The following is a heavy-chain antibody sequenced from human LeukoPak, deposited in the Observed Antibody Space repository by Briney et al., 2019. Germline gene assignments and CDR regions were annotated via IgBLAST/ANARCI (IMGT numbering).Heavy chain of an antibody. CDR1: GYSFTSYW. D-gene: IGHD6-13*01. V-gene: IGHV5-51*01. CDR3: ARLTGSSWYKGAFDI. J-gene: IGHJ3*02. CDR2: IYPGDSDT. Sequence: GESLKISCKGSGYSFTSYWIGWVRQMPGKGLEWMGIIYPGDSDTRYSPSFQGQVTISADKSISTAYLQWSSLKASDTAMYYCARLTGSSWYKGAFDIWGQGTMVTVSS.